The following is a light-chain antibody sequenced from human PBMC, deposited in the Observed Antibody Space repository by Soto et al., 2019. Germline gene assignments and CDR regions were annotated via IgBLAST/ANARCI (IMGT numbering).Light chain of an antibody. CDR3: CSYSSSFSHVV. CDR1: SNDIGSYNL. V-gene: IGLV2-23*01. J-gene: IGLJ2*01. Sequence: QSALTQPASVSGSPGQSITISCTGTSNDIGSYNLVSWYQQHPTKAPKLMIYEDTKRPSGVSNRFSGSKSGNTASLTISGLQTEEEADYYCCSYSSSFSHVVFGGGTKLTVL. CDR2: EDT.